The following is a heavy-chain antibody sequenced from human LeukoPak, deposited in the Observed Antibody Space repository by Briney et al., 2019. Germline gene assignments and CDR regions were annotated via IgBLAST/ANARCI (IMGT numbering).Heavy chain of an antibody. CDR2: ISSSSSTI. D-gene: IGHD6-19*01. Sequence: GGSLRLSCAASGFTFSSHSMNWVRQAPGKGLEWVSYISSSSSTIYYADSVKGRFTISRDNAKNSLYLQMNSLRAEDTAVYYCARDPAVAGTGYNWFDPWGQGTLVTVSS. CDR3: ARDPAVAGTGYNWFDP. CDR1: GFTFSSHS. J-gene: IGHJ5*02. V-gene: IGHV3-48*01.